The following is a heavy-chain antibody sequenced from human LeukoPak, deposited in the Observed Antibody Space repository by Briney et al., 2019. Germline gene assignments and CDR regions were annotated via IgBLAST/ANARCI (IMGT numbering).Heavy chain of an antibody. Sequence: GGSLRLSCAASGFTFSSYAMTWVRQAPGKGLEWVSAISSSAGSTYYADSVKGRFTISRDNSKNTLYLQMNSLRAEDTAVYYCAKAHGYSSGWDAFDIWGQGTMVTVSS. CDR1: GFTFSSYA. CDR2: ISSSAGST. V-gene: IGHV3-23*01. D-gene: IGHD6-19*01. J-gene: IGHJ3*02. CDR3: AKAHGYSSGWDAFDI.